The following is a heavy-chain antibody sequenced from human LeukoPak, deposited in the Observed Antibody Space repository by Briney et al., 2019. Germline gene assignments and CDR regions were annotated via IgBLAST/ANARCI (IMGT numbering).Heavy chain of an antibody. D-gene: IGHD4-17*01. Sequence: PGGSLRLSCAASGFTVSSNDMSWVRQASGKGLECISVIYSGGSTDYADSVKGRLTISRDNSKNTLYLQMNSLRAEDTAVYYCARVVDHDYGDYYLDYWGQGTLVTVSS. J-gene: IGHJ4*02. CDR2: IYSGGST. CDR1: GFTVSSND. CDR3: ARVVDHDYGDYYLDY. V-gene: IGHV3-53*01.